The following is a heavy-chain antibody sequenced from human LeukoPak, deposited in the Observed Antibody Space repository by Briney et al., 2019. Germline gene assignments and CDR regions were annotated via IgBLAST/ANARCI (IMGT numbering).Heavy chain of an antibody. V-gene: IGHV4-34*01. CDR2: INHSGST. CDR3: ARGPYSGYEKAFDY. CDR1: GGSFSGYY. J-gene: IGHJ4*02. Sequence: SETLSLTCAVYGGSFSGYYWSWIRQPPGKGLEWIGEINHSGSTNYNPSLKSRVTISVDTSKNQFSLKLSSVTAADTAVYYCARGPYSGYEKAFDYWGQGTLVAVSS. D-gene: IGHD5-12*01.